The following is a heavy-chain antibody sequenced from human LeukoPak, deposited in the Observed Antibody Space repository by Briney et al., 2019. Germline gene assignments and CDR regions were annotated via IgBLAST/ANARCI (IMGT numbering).Heavy chain of an antibody. CDR3: ARGPPPTVRAFDI. CDR1: GGSISSSSYY. CDR2: IYYSGST. V-gene: IGHV4-39*01. Sequence: SETLSLTCTVSGGSISSSSYYWGWIRQPPGKGLEWIGSIYYSGSTYYNPSLKSRVTISVDTSKNQFSLKLSSVTAADTAVYYCARGPPPTVRAFDIWGQGTMVTVSS. D-gene: IGHD4-17*01. J-gene: IGHJ3*02.